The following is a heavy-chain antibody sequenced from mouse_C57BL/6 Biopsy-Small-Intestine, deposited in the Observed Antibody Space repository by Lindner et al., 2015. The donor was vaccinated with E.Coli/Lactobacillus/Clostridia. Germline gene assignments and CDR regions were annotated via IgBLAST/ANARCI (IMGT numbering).Heavy chain of an antibody. J-gene: IGHJ3*01. Sequence: VQLQESGAELVKPGASVKISCKASGYAFSSYWMNWVKQRPGKGLEWIGQIYPGDGDTNYNGKFKGKATLTADKSSSTAYMQLSSLTSEDSAVYFCARTKPSYGSSLAWFAYWGQGTLVTVSA. CDR2: IYPGDGDT. D-gene: IGHD1-1*01. CDR1: GYAFSSYW. CDR3: ARTKPSYGSSLAWFAY. V-gene: IGHV1-80*01.